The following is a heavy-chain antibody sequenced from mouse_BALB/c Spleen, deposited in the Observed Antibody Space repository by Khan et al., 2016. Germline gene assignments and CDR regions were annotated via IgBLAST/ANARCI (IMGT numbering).Heavy chain of an antibody. V-gene: IGHV10-1*02. CDR3: VGQRGNYEAWFAY. CDR1: GFTFNTYA. Sequence: EVQLVESGGGLVQPKGSLKLSCAASGFTFNTYAMNWVRQAPGKGLEWVARIRSKSNNSATYYADSVKDRFTISSDDSQSMLYLQMNNLKTEDTAMYYCVGQRGNYEAWFAYWGQGTLVTVSA. CDR2: IRSKSNNSAT. D-gene: IGHD2-1*01. J-gene: IGHJ3*01.